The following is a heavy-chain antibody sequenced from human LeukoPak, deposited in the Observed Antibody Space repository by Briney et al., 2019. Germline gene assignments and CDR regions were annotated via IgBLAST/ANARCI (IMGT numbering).Heavy chain of an antibody. Sequence: GGSLRLSCAASGFTFSSYWMHWVRQAPGKGLEWVSRINSDGGSTIYADSVKGRFTISRDNAKNTMYLQMSSLRADDSAVYYCGRGGLTGQMAAFDYWGQGALVTVST. J-gene: IGHJ4*02. CDR2: INSDGGST. D-gene: IGHD3-9*01. V-gene: IGHV3-74*01. CDR1: GFTFSSYW. CDR3: GRGGLTGQMAAFDY.